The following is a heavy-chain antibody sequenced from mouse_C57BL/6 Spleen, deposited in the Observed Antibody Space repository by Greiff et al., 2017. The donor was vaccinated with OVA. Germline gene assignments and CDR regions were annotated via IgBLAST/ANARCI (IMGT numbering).Heavy chain of an antibody. Sequence: EVKLMESGPELVKPGASVKISCKASGYSFTGYYMNWVKQSPEKSLEWIGEINPSTGGTTYNQKFKAKATLTVDKSSSTAYMQLKSLTSEDSAVYYCASLYGYDDQFAYWGQGTLVTVSA. J-gene: IGHJ3*01. CDR2: INPSTGGT. V-gene: IGHV1-42*01. CDR1: GYSFTGYY. D-gene: IGHD2-2*01. CDR3: ASLYGYDDQFAY.